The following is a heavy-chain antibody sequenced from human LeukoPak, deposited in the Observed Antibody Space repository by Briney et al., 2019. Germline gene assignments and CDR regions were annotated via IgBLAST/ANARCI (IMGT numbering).Heavy chain of an antibody. D-gene: IGHD4-23*01. Sequence: SETLSLTCTVSGGSISSYQWSWIRQPPGKGLEWIGNIYDSGSANYNPSLKSRVVISVDTSKNQFSLNLTPVTAADTAVYYCARVGVDYSGNVLKYFFDYWGQGTLVAVSS. CDR1: GGSISSYQ. J-gene: IGHJ4*02. V-gene: IGHV4-59*01. CDR2: IYDSGSA. CDR3: ARVGVDYSGNVLKYFFDY.